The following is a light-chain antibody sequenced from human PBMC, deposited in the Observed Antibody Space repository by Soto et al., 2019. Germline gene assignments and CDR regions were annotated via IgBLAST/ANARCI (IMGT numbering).Light chain of an antibody. V-gene: IGKV1-17*01. CDR3: QQVYSFPHT. Sequence: DIQMTQSPSSLSASIGDRVTVTCRASQGIGNDLGWYQQKPGKAPKRLIFAASSLQSGVPSRFSGSGSGTQFTLTISSLQPEDFATYYSQQVYSFPHTLGQGTKLEV. CDR1: QGIGND. J-gene: IGKJ2*01. CDR2: AAS.